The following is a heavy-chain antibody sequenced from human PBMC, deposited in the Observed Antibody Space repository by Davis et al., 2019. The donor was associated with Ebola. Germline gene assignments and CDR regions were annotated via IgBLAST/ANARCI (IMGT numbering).Heavy chain of an antibody. D-gene: IGHD1-14*01. Sequence: GESLKISCAASGFTFSTYSMSWVRQAPGKGLEWVSSISSDSDYIYYADSAKGRFTVSRDNAKNSLYLQLNSLRAEDTAMYYCSRLRRAEAENYWGQGTLVTVSS. V-gene: IGHV3-21*04. J-gene: IGHJ4*02. CDR3: SRLRRAEAENY. CDR2: ISSDSDYI. CDR1: GFTFSTYS.